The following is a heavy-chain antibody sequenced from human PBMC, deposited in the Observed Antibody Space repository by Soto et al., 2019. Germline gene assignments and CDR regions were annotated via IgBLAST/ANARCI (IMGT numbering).Heavy chain of an antibody. D-gene: IGHD2-2*02. V-gene: IGHV3-33*01. CDR1: GFTFSSYG. J-gene: IGHJ6*02. CDR2: IWYDGSNK. CDR3: AREGVEYCSSTICYTWDYYYGMDV. Sequence: GGSLRLSCAASGFTFSSYGMHWVRQAPGKGLEWVAVIWYDGSNKYYADSVKGRFTISRDNSENTLYLQMNSLRAEDTAVYYCAREGVEYCSSTICYTWDYYYGMDVWGQGSTVTVS.